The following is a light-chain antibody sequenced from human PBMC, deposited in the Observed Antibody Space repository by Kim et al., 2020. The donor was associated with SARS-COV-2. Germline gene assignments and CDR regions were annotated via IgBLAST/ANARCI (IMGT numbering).Light chain of an antibody. V-gene: IGKV3-15*01. J-gene: IGKJ5*01. Sequence: EIVMTQTPATLSVSPGERAALSCKSSHNVGTKVAWYVQKRGQSPRLLIYDASTRASGISDRFFGSGSGTDFTLIIGRLQSEDFALYYCQQYHSWPPITFGQGTRLEIK. CDR3: QQYHSWPPIT. CDR2: DAS. CDR1: HNVGTK.